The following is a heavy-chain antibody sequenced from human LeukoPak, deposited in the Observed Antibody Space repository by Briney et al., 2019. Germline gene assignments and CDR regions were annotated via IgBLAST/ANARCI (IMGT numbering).Heavy chain of an antibody. V-gene: IGHV4-61*02. CDR3: ARVRGEYQLLIGDYYYYMDV. Sequence: PSETLSLTCTVSGGSISSGSYYWSWIRQPAGKGLEWIGRIYTSGSTNYNPSLKSRVTISVDTSKNQFSLKLSSVTAADTAVYYCARVRGEYQLLIGDYYYYMDVWGKGTTVTVSS. J-gene: IGHJ6*03. CDR2: IYTSGST. D-gene: IGHD2-2*01. CDR1: GGSISSGSYY.